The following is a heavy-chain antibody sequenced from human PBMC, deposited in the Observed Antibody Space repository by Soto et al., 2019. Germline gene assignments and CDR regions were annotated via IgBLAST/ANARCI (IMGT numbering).Heavy chain of an antibody. V-gene: IGHV3-74*01. CDR3: ARKRVNIATTLGFDM. D-gene: IGHD5-12*01. CDR2: INTDGRVT. Sequence: GGSLRLSCAASGFTFSSYAMSWVRQAPGKGLEWVSRINTDGRVTSFADSVKGRFTISRDDAKNTLYLQMNSLRAEDTAVYYCARKRVNIATTLGFDMWGQGTMVTVSS. J-gene: IGHJ3*02. CDR1: GFTFSSYA.